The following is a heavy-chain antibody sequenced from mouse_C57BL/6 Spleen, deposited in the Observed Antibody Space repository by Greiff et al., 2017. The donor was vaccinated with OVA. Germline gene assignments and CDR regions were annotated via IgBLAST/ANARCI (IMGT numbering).Heavy chain of an antibody. V-gene: IGHV1-64*01. CDR1: GYTFTSYW. CDR3: EITTVVAHWYFDV. CDR2: IHPNSGST. D-gene: IGHD1-1*01. Sequence: QVQLQQPGAELVKPGASVKLSCKASGYTFTSYWMHWVKQRPGQGLEWIGMIHPNSGSTNYNEKFKSKATLTVDKSSSTAYMQLSSLTSEDSAVYYCEITTVVAHWYFDVWGTGTTVTVSS. J-gene: IGHJ1*03.